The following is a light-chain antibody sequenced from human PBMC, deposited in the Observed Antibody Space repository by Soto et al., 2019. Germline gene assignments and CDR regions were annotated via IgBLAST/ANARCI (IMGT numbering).Light chain of an antibody. V-gene: IGKV1-5*01. Sequence: DIQVTQSPSTLSASVGDRVTITCRASQSISRWLAWYQQKPGRAPKLLIYDASSLESGVPSRFSGSGSGTEVTLTISSLHPDDFASYYCQQYSRDSTFGQGTKVEI. CDR3: QQYSRDST. CDR2: DAS. J-gene: IGKJ1*01. CDR1: QSISRW.